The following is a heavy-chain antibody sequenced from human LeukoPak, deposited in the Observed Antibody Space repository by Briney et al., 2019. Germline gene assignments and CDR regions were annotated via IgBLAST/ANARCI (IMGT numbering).Heavy chain of an antibody. CDR2: INPQSGAT. CDR1: GFTFSGHTFSGYN. D-gene: IGHD6-6*01. CDR3: AMESIAARQAGGIHWFDP. J-gene: IGHJ5*02. Sequence: ASVKVSCKASGFTFSGHTFSGYNIHWVRQASGQGLQWMGRINPQSGATNLAQNFQGRATMTRDTSISTVYMELSSLRSEDTAVYYCAMESIAARQAGGIHWFDPWGQGTLVTVSS. V-gene: IGHV1-2*06.